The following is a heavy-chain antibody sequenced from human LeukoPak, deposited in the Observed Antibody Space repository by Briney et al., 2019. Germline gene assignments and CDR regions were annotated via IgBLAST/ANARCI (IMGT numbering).Heavy chain of an antibody. D-gene: IGHD6-13*01. CDR3: AKDKSVPNGYSSSWTSFDY. CDR2: ISAYNGNT. J-gene: IGHJ4*02. Sequence: GASVKVSCKASGYTFTSYGITWVRQAPGQGLEWMGWISAYNGNTNYAQMLQGRVTMTTDTSTSTAYMELRSLRAEDTAVYYCAKDKSVPNGYSSSWTSFDYWGQGTLVTVSS. CDR1: GYTFTSYG. V-gene: IGHV1-18*01.